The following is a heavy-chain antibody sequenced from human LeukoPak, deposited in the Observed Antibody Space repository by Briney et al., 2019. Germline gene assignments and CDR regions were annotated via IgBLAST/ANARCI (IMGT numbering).Heavy chain of an antibody. V-gene: IGHV1-18*01. D-gene: IGHD3-3*01. CDR1: AYTFSRLG. CDR3: ARTTTIFGVFTTPFDY. CDR2: ISAYNGQT. Sequence: ASVKVSCKTSAYTFSRLGISWVRQAPGQGLEWMGWISAYNGQTKYAEKFQDRVTMTTDASTSTAYMELRSLRSGDTAVYYCARTTTIFGVFTTPFDYWGQGTLVSVSS. J-gene: IGHJ4*02.